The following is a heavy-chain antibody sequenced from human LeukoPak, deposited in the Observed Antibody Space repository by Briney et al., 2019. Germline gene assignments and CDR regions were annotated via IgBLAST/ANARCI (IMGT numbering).Heavy chain of an antibody. D-gene: IGHD6-6*01. CDR2: IYSGGST. V-gene: IGHV3-53*01. CDR1: GFTVSSNY. J-gene: IGHJ4*02. Sequence: GGSLRLSCAASGFTVSSNYMSWVRQAPGKGLEWVSLIYSGGSTYYADSVKGRFTISRDNAKNSLYLQMNSLRAEDTAVYYCARDFHTEYSSSENFDYWGQGTLVTVSS. CDR3: ARDFHTEYSSSENFDY.